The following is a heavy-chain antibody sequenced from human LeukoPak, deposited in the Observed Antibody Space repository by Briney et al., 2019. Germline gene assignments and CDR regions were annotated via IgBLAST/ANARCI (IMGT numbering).Heavy chain of an antibody. D-gene: IGHD6-25*01. CDR3: ARDGYSSGREEY. V-gene: IGHV1-69*13. Sequence: SVKVSCKASGGTFSSYTISWVRQAPGQGLEWMGGIIPIFGTANYAQKFQGRVTITADESTSTAYMELSSLRSDDTAVYYCARDGYSSGREEYWGQGTLVTVSP. CDR2: IIPIFGTA. J-gene: IGHJ4*02. CDR1: GGTFSSYT.